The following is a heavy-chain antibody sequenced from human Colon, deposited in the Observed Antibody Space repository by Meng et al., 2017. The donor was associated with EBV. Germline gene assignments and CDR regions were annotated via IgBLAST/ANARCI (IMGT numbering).Heavy chain of an antibody. J-gene: IGHJ4*02. CDR1: GGSITSSDFF. CDR3: ARDGNKDGDSDY. CDR2: IDYTGSP. Sequence: GPVLLKPSVTLSRICTVSGGSITSSDFFLGWIRQPPGKGLEWIGNIDYTGSPSYNPSLKSRVTISLDTSKNQFSLKLSSVTAADTAVYFCARDGNKDGDSDYWGQGTLVTVSS. D-gene: IGHD4-17*01. V-gene: IGHV4-39*07.